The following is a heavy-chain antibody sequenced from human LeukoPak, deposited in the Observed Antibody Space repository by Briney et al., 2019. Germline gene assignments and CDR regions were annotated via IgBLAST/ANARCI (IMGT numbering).Heavy chain of an antibody. CDR1: DYTFTNHG. V-gene: IGHV1-18*01. Sequence: ASVKVSCKTSDYTFTNHGISWVRQAPGQGLEWMGWISGYNGNTNYAQKLQGRVTMTTDTSTSTAYMELRSLRSDDTAVYYCGSGAYYYYGMDVWGQGTTVTVSS. D-gene: IGHD1-26*01. CDR3: GSGAYYYYGMDV. J-gene: IGHJ6*02. CDR2: ISGYNGNT.